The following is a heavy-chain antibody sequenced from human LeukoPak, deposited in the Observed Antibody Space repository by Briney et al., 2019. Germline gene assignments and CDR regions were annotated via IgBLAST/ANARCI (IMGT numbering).Heavy chain of an antibody. D-gene: IGHD6-13*01. CDR2: IYYSGST. CDR3: AGTLYSSSWYGPLNYYYYGMDV. Sequence: PSETLSLTCTVSGGSISSYYWSWIRQPPGKGLEGIGYIYYSGSTNYNPSLTSRVTISVDTSKNQFSLKLSSVTAADTAVYYCAGTLYSSSWYGPLNYYYYGMDVWGQGTTVTVSS. V-gene: IGHV4-59*01. CDR1: GGSISSYY. J-gene: IGHJ6*02.